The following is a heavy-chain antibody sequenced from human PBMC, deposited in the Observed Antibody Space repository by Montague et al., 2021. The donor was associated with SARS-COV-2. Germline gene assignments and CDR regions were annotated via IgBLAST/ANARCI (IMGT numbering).Heavy chain of an antibody. D-gene: IGHD3-22*01. CDR3: VRVTDYYYDTSGYWDALDI. V-gene: IGHV5-51*07. Sequence: QSGAEVKEPGESLKISCKGSGYSFTSYWIGWVHQMPGKGLEWMGIIYPGDSDTRYSPSFQGQVTISADKSISTAYLQWSSLKASDTAIYYCVRVTDYYYDTSGYWDALDIWGQGTMVTVSS. CDR2: IYPGDSDT. J-gene: IGHJ3*02. CDR1: GYSFTSYW.